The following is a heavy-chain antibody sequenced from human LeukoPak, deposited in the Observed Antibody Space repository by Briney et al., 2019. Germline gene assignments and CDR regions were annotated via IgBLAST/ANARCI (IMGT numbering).Heavy chain of an antibody. Sequence: GGSLRLSCAASGFTFSSYSMNWVRQAPGKGLEWVSSISSSSSYIYYADSVKGRFTISRDNAKNSLYLQMNSLRAEDTAVYYCARDAGYCSGGSCLVEYWGQGTLVIVSS. D-gene: IGHD2-15*01. CDR1: GFTFSSYS. CDR3: ARDAGYCSGGSCLVEY. J-gene: IGHJ4*02. V-gene: IGHV3-21*01. CDR2: ISSSSSYI.